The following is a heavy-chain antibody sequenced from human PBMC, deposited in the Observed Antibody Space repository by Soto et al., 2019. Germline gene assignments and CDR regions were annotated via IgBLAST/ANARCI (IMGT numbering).Heavy chain of an antibody. J-gene: IGHJ4*02. CDR3: ARVPDYDFWSGYYYYFDY. D-gene: IGHD3-3*01. CDR1: GGTFSSYA. CDR2: IIPIFGTA. V-gene: IGHV1-69*06. Sequence: SVKVSCKASGGTFSSYAISWVRQAPGQGLEWMGGIIPIFGTANYAQKFQGRVTITADKSTSTAYMELSSLRSEDTAVYYCARVPDYDFWSGYYYYFDYWGQGTLVTVSS.